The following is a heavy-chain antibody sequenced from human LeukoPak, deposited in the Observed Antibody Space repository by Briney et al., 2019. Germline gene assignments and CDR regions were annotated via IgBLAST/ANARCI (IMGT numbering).Heavy chain of an antibody. CDR1: GGSISSSSYY. CDR3: ARDASLNYYDSSGCTGAFDI. Sequence: KPSETLSLTCTVSGGSISSSSYYWGWIRQPPGKGLEWIGSIYYSGSTYYNPSLKSRVTISVDTSKNQFSLKLSSVAAADTAVYYCARDASLNYYDSSGCTGAFDIWGQGTMVTVSS. V-gene: IGHV4-39*07. D-gene: IGHD3-22*01. J-gene: IGHJ3*02. CDR2: IYYSGST.